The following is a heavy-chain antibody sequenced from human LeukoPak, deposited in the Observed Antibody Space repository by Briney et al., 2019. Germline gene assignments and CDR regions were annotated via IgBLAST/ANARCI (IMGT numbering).Heavy chain of an antibody. J-gene: IGHJ4*02. CDR2: IKQDGSEK. CDR1: GFTFSNYW. D-gene: IGHD1-26*01. V-gene: IGHV3-7*03. CDR3: VRVVGEAFFDY. Sequence: GGSLRLSCAASGFTFSNYWMSWVRQAPGKGLEWVANIKQDGSEKCYVDSVKGRFTISRDNAKNSLYLQMNSLKTEDTAVYYCVRVVGEAFFDYWGQGTLVTVSS.